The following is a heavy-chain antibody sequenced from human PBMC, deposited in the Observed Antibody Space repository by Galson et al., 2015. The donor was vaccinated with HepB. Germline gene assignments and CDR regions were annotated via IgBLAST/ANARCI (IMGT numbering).Heavy chain of an antibody. J-gene: IGHJ6*02. CDR3: ATEGSTSDYYYYGMDV. CDR2: FDPEDGET. Sequence: SVKVSCKVSGYTLTELSMHWVRQAPGKGLEWMGGFDPEDGETIYAQKFQGRVTMTEDTSTDTAYMELSSLRSEDTAVYYCATEGSTSDYYYYGMDVWGQGTTVTVSS. D-gene: IGHD2-2*01. CDR1: GYTLTELS. V-gene: IGHV1-24*01.